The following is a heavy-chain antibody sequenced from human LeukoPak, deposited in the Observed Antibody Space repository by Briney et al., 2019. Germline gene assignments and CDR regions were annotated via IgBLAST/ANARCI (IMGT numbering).Heavy chain of an antibody. Sequence: SETLSLTCTVSGGSISSSSYYWGWIRQPPGKGLEWIGEINHSGSTNYNPSLKSRVTISVDTSKNQFSLKLSSVTAADTAVYYCASGSVAGTEFDYWGQGTLVTVSS. CDR2: INHSGST. CDR3: ASGSVAGTEFDY. V-gene: IGHV4-39*07. D-gene: IGHD6-19*01. J-gene: IGHJ4*02. CDR1: GGSISSSSYY.